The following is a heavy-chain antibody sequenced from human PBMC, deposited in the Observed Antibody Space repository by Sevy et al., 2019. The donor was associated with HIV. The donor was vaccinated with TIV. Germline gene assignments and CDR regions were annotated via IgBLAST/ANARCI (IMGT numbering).Heavy chain of an antibody. V-gene: IGHV4-59*01. CDR2: ISYSGST. CDR1: GGSMSSYY. D-gene: IGHD3-22*01. CDR3: AREVVIGGYGMDV. J-gene: IGHJ6*02. Sequence: SETLSLTCTVSGGSMSSYYWSWIRQPPGKGLEWIGYISYSGSTNYNPSLKSRVTISVDTSENQFSLKLSSVTVADTAVYYCAREVVIGGYGMDVWGQGTTVTVSS.